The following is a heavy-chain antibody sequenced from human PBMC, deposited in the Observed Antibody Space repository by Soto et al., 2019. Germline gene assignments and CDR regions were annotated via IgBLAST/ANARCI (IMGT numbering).Heavy chain of an antibody. J-gene: IGHJ4*02. V-gene: IGHV3-23*01. CDR1: GFTFSSYA. D-gene: IGHD6-13*01. Sequence: GGSLRLSCAASGFTFSSYAMSWVRQAPGKGLEWVSAISGSGGSTYYADSVKGRFTISRDNSKNTLYLQMNSLRAEDTAVYYCAKHQQQLVFASYFDYWGQGTLVTVSS. CDR2: ISGSGGST. CDR3: AKHQQQLVFASYFDY.